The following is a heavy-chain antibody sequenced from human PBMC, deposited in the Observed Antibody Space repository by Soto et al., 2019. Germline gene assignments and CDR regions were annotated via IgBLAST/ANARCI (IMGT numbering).Heavy chain of an antibody. V-gene: IGHV1-69*01. J-gene: IGHJ6*02. D-gene: IGHD7-27*01. CDR2: VIPLFDTA. CDR3: ATWGHNDGYNFYQGMDV. Sequence: QVQVVQSGAEVKKPGSSVKVSCKVSGGIFTNNAISWVRQAPGQGLEWLGGVIPLFDTAYYAQIFRGRLRISADGATTTAYMELSGLTSADTAVYFCATWGHNDGYNFYQGMDVGGQGTTVNVS. CDR1: GGIFTNNA.